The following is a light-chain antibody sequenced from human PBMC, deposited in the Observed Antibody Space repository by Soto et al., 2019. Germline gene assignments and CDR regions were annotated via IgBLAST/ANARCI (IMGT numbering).Light chain of an antibody. V-gene: IGKV3-20*01. J-gene: IGKJ1*01. Sequence: EVVMTESPATLSLSPGETATLSCRASQSVSSSYLAWYQQKHGQAPRLLIFGVSSRAIGIPDRFSGSGYGTDFTLTISTLETEDSAVYYCHQYGSSPRTFGQGTKVDIK. CDR3: HQYGSSPRT. CDR2: GVS. CDR1: QSVSSSY.